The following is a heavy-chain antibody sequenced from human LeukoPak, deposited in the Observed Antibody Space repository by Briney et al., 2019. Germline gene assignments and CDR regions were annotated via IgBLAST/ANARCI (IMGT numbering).Heavy chain of an antibody. CDR2: IYSSGST. CDR1: GGSINNYY. D-gene: IGHD6-19*01. V-gene: IGHV4-4*07. J-gene: IGHJ4*02. Sequence: KASETLSLTCTVSGGSINNYYWSWIRQPAGKGLEWIGRIYSSGSTNHNPSLESRVTMSVDTSKNQLSLKLSSVIAADTAVYYCARVAVAGTLLDYWGQGTLVTVSS. CDR3: ARVAVAGTLLDY.